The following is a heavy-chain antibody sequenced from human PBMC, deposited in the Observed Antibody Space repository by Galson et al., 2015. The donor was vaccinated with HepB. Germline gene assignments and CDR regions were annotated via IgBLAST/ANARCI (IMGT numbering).Heavy chain of an antibody. V-gene: IGHV3-33*01. CDR3: ARGSRYYYDSSGYYYGLDFDY. Sequence: SLRLSCAASGFTFSSYGMHWVRQAPGKGLEWVAVIWYDGSNKYYADSVKGRFTTSRDNSKNTLYLQMNSLRAEDTAVYYCARGSRYYYDSSGYYYGLDFDYWGQGTLVTVSS. D-gene: IGHD3-22*01. CDR2: IWYDGSNK. J-gene: IGHJ4*02. CDR1: GFTFSSYG.